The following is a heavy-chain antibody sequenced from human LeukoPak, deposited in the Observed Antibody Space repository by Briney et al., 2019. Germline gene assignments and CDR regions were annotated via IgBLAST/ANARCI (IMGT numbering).Heavy chain of an antibody. Sequence: SETLSLTCTVSGGSISSYYWSWIRQPPGKGLEWIGYIYYSGSTNYNPSLKSRVTISVDTSKNQFSLKLSSVTAADTAVYYCARGPTIFGVADDAFDIWGQGTMVTVSS. V-gene: IGHV4-59*01. CDR3: ARGPTIFGVADDAFDI. CDR1: GGSISSYY. CDR2: IYYSGST. J-gene: IGHJ3*02. D-gene: IGHD3-3*01.